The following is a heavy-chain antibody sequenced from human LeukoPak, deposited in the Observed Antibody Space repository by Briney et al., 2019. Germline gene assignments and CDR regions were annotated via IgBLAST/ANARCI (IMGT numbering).Heavy chain of an antibody. V-gene: IGHV4-59*08. CDR1: GGSISSYY. D-gene: IGHD6-6*01. J-gene: IGHJ4*02. CDR2: IYYSGST. Sequence: SETLSLTCTVSGGSISSYYWSWIRQPPGKGLEWIGYIYYSGSTNYNPSLKSRVTISVGTSKNQFSLKLSSVTAADTAVYYCARQNGQLVNYWGQGILVTVSS. CDR3: ARQNGQLVNY.